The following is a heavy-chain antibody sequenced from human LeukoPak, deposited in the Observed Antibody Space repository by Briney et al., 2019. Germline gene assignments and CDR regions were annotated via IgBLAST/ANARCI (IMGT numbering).Heavy chain of an antibody. CDR1: RYTFTGYQ. CDR2: INTNSGGT. V-gene: IGHV1-2*02. D-gene: IGHD3-10*01. CDR3: ARGDLGD. J-gene: IGHJ4*02. Sequence: AAVKASFKASRYTFTGYQMDWVRQAAGQGLECMGEINTNSGGTNYAQKFQGSVSMTRDTSISTAYMELTGLTSDDTAVYYCARGDLGDWGQGTLVTVSS.